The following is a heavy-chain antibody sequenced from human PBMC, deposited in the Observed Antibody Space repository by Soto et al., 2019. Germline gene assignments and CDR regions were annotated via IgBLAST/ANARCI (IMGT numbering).Heavy chain of an antibody. J-gene: IGHJ6*02. CDR1: GFTFRNYV. D-gene: IGHD4-17*01. Sequence: PGGSLRLSCAAYGFTFRNYVMSWVRQAPGKGLEWVSSISGSGGSTDYADSVKGRFTSSRDNSENTLYLQMNSLRAEDTAVYYCAKDSAVTTRYSGMDVWGQGTTVTVSS. V-gene: IGHV3-23*01. CDR2: ISGSGGST. CDR3: AKDSAVTTRYSGMDV.